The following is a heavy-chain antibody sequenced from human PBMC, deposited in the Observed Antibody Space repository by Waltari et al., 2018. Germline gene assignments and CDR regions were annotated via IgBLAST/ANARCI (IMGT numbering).Heavy chain of an antibody. D-gene: IGHD3-3*01. CDR3: AGADFWSGYYYSDY. CDR2: IYHSGST. V-gene: IGHV4-38-2*02. J-gene: IGHJ4*02. CDR1: GYSISSGYY. Sequence: QEQLQESGPGLVKPSETLSLTCTVSGYSISSGYYWGWIRQPPGKGLEWIGSIYHSGSTYYNPSLKSRVTISVDTSKNQFSLKLSSVTAADTAVYYCAGADFWSGYYYSDYWGQGTLVTVSS.